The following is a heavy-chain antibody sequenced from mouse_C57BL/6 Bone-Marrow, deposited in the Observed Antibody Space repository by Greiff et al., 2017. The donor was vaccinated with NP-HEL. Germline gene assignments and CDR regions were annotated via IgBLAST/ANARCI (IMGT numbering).Heavy chain of an antibody. J-gene: IGHJ1*03. CDR2: IYPGDGDT. CDR1: GYAFSSSW. V-gene: IGHV1-82*01. D-gene: IGHD1-1*01. CDR3: ARSYYYGSSRSRYCYFDV. Sequence: VQLQQSGPELVKPGASVKISCKASGYAFSSSWMNWVKQRPGKGLEWIGRIYPGDGDTNYNGKFKGKATLTADKSSSTAYMQLSSLTSEDSPVYFCARSYYYGSSRSRYCYFDVWGTGTTVTVSS.